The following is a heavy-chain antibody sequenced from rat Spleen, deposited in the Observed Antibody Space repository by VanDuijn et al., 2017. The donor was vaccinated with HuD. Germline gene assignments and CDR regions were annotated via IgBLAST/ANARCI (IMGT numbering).Heavy chain of an antibody. D-gene: IGHD4-3*01. J-gene: IGHJ4*01. Sequence: EVQLVESGGRLVQPGNSLKLSCAASGFTFSDHAMAWVRQFPKKGLEWVAIIIYDGSGTFYRDSVRARFTISRDNAKSTLYLQMDSLQSEDTATYYCARHGRGERTYYYVLDAWGQGVSVTVSS. CDR2: IIYDGSGT. CDR1: GFTFSDHA. V-gene: IGHV5-17*01. CDR3: ARHGRGERTYYYVLDA.